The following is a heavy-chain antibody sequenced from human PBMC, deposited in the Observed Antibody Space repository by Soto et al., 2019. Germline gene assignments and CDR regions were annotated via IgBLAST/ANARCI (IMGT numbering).Heavy chain of an antibody. CDR3: ARDYYDFWSGYLKDSVADSYDYCMDV. J-gene: IGHJ6*02. CDR1: GYTFTSYY. D-gene: IGHD3-3*01. Sequence: ASVKVSCKASGYTFTSYYMHWVRQAPGQGLEWMGIINPSGGSTSYAQKFQGRVTMTRDTSTSTVYMELSSLRSEDTAVYYCARDYYDFWSGYLKDSVADSYDYCMDVLGQGTTVTVSS. CDR2: INPSGGST. V-gene: IGHV1-46*01.